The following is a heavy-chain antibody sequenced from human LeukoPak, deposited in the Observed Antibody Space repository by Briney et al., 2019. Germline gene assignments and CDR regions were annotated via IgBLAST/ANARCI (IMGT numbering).Heavy chain of an antibody. V-gene: IGHV4-59*01. Sequence: PSETLSLTCTVSGGSINNYYWSWIRQPPGKGLEWIGYIYYFGTTNYNPSLKSRVTISVDTSKNHFSLKLSSVTAADTAVYYCARYRVGTGYYFDYWGQGTLVTVSS. CDR3: ARYRVGTGYYFDY. CDR1: GGSINNYY. J-gene: IGHJ4*02. D-gene: IGHD2-21*02. CDR2: IYYFGTT.